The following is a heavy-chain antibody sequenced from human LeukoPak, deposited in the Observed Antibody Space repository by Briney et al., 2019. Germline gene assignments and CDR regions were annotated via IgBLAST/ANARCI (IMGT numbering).Heavy chain of an antibody. J-gene: IGHJ5*02. CDR2: IYTSGST. CDR3: AREGHHYGFWSGYRNWFDP. CDR1: GGSISGYT. D-gene: IGHD3-3*01. Sequence: SETLSLTCTVSGGSISGYTWSWIRQPAGKGLEWIGRIYTSGSTNYNPSLKSRLTMSVDTSKNQFSLKLSSVTAADTAVYYCAREGHHYGFWSGYRNWFDPWGQGTLVTGS. V-gene: IGHV4-4*07.